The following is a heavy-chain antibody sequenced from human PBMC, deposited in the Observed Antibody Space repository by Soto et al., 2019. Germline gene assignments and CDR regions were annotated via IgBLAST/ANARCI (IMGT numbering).Heavy chain of an antibody. J-gene: IGHJ4*02. CDR1: GGSISSYY. Sequence: SETLSLTCTVSGGSISSYYWSWIRQPPGKGLEWIGYIYYSGSTNYNPSLKSRVTISVDTSKNQFSLKLSSVTAADTAVYYCARASSGWFDYWGQGTLVTVSS. CDR2: IYYSGST. D-gene: IGHD6-19*01. CDR3: ARASSGWFDY. V-gene: IGHV4-59*01.